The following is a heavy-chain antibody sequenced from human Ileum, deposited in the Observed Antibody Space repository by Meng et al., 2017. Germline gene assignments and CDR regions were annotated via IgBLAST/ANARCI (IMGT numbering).Heavy chain of an antibody. J-gene: IGHJ4*02. CDR3: ARLTTVASFDY. CDR2: ISSVNSNT. Sequence: GGSLRLSCAASGFTSSSYEMSWVRQAPGKGLEWVSYISSVNSNTYYVDSVKGRFTISRDNAKNSLYLQMNSLRADDTAVYYCARLTTVASFDYWGQGTLVTVSS. CDR1: GFTSSSYE. V-gene: IGHV3-48*03. D-gene: IGHD4-17*01.